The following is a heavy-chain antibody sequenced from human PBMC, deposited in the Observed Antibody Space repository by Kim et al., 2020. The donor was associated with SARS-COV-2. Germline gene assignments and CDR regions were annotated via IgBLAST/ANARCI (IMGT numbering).Heavy chain of an antibody. J-gene: IGHJ4*02. D-gene: IGHD3-16*01. CDR1: GGSISSSSYY. CDR3: ARRYGLWGYVDY. V-gene: IGHV4-39*01. CDR2: IYYSGST. Sequence: SETLSLTCTVSGGSISSSSYYWGWIRQPPGKGLEWIGSIYYSGSTYYNPSLKSRVTISVDTSKNQFSLKLSSVTAADTAVYYCARRYGLWGYVDYWGQGTLVTVSS.